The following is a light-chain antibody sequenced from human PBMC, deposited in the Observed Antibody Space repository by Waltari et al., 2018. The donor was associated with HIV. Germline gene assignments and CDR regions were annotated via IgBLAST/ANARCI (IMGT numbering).Light chain of an antibody. Sequence: EIVLTQSPGTLSLSPGERATLSCRASQSVSSSYLAWDQQKPGQAPRLLIYAASSRATDIPDRFSGSGSGTDFTLTIRRLEPEDFAVYYCQHYGSSPRLTFGGGTKVEIK. V-gene: IGKV3-20*01. CDR1: QSVSSSY. J-gene: IGKJ4*01. CDR3: QHYGSSPRLT. CDR2: AAS.